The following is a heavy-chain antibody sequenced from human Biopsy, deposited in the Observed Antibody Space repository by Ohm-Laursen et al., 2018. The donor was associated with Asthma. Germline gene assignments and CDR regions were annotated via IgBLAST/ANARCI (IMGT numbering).Heavy chain of an antibody. CDR2: ISYDGSNK. CDR1: GFTFSSFG. D-gene: IGHD6-19*01. Sequence: SLRLSCTASGFTFSSFGMHWVRQAPGKGLEWVACISYDGSNKYYADSVKGRSTISRDNSKNTLYLQMNSLRAEDTAVYYCSREEPTSGWYQGSILRWGQGTLVTVSS. V-gene: IGHV3-30*03. J-gene: IGHJ4*02. CDR3: SREEPTSGWYQGSILR.